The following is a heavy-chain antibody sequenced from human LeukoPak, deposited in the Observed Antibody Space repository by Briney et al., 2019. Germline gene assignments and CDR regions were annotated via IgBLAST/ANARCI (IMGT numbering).Heavy chain of an antibody. Sequence: GGSLRLSCAASGLTFRNLWMHWVRQAPGKGLVWVSRVKSDGSITNYADSVKGRFTISRDNAKNALYLQMNSLRAEDTAVYYCARQGTSADFDYWGQGTLVTVSS. J-gene: IGHJ4*02. V-gene: IGHV3-74*01. D-gene: IGHD6-25*01. CDR1: GLTFRNLW. CDR3: ARQGTSADFDY. CDR2: VKSDGSIT.